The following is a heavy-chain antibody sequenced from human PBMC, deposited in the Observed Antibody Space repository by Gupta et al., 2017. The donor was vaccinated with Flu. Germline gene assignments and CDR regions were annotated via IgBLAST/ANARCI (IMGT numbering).Heavy chain of an antibody. CDR1: GDFGRFDY. CDR2: TFDRGTS. D-gene: IGHD1-26*01. CDR3: ARLRRHSGSYYWFDA. Sequence: GDFGRFDYWSWLRKPPGEGLEWIGYTFDRGTSDHNPARKGRVTISEDTSKNQFSLNLTSVTTADTAMYYCARLRRHSGSYYWFDAGGQGTLVTVSS. J-gene: IGHJ5*02. V-gene: IGHV4-59*02.